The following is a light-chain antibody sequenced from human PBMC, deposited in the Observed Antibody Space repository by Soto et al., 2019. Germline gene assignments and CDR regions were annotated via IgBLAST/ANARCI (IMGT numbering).Light chain of an antibody. CDR3: QVWDSSPS. Sequence: SYELTQPPSVSVAPGKTARITCGGNNIGSKSVHWYQQKPGQAPVLVIYYDSDRPSGIPERFSGSNSGNTATLTISRVEAGDEADYYCQVWDSSPSLGTGTKLTVL. CDR1: NIGSKS. J-gene: IGLJ1*01. CDR2: YDS. V-gene: IGLV3-21*04.